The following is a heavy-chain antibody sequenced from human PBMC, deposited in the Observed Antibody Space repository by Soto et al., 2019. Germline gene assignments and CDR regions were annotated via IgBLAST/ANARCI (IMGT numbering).Heavy chain of an antibody. CDR2: ISGSGGST. CDR1: GFTFSSYA. J-gene: IGHJ3*02. CDR3: ARDDYGDGVYAFDI. Sequence: GGSLRLSCAASGFTFSSYAMSWVRQAPRKGLEWVSAISGSGGSTYYADSVKGRFTISRDNSKNTLYLQMNSLRAEDTAVYYCARDDYGDGVYAFDIWGQGTMVTVSS. V-gene: IGHV3-23*01. D-gene: IGHD4-17*01.